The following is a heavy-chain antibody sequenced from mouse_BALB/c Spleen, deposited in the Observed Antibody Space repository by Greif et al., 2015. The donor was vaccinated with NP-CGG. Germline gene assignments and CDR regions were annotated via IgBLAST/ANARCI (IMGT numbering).Heavy chain of an antibody. CDR2: ILPGSSST. V-gene: IGHV1-9*01. CDR1: GYTFSSYW. D-gene: IGHD1-1*01. J-gene: IGHJ4*01. CDR3: AREMDLLRDY. Sequence: QVQLQQSGAELMKPGASVKISCKATGYTFSSYWIEWVKQRPGHGLEWIGEILPGSSSTNYNEKFKGKATFTADTSSNTAYMQRSSLTSEDSAVYYCAREMDLLRDYWGQGTSVTVSS.